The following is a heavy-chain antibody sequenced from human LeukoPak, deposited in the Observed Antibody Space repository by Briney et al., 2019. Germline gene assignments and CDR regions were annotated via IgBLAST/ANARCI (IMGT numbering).Heavy chain of an antibody. CDR3: VRESRFHFDY. D-gene: IGHD3-10*01. J-gene: IGHJ4*02. V-gene: IGHV3-48*02. Sequence: EGSLRLSCAASAFTFSGYSMTWVRQAPGKGLEWVSYISSSSSIMSYADSVKGRFTISRDNGKNSLYLQMNSLRDEDTAVYYCVRESRFHFDYWGQGTLVTVSS. CDR2: ISSSSSIM. CDR1: AFTFSGYS.